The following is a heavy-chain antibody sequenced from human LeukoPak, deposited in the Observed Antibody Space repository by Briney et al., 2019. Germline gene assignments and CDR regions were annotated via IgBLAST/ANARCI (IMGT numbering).Heavy chain of an antibody. D-gene: IGHD3-10*01. CDR3: AKSNGYGLIDI. CDR2: IYTSGST. CDR1: GGSISSYY. Sequence: PSETLSLTCTVSGGSISSYYWSWIRQPAGKGLEWIGRIYTSGSTSYNPSLKSRLTMSVDTSKNQFSLKLSSVTAADTAVYYCAKSNGYGLIDIWGQGTMVTVSS. J-gene: IGHJ3*02. V-gene: IGHV4-4*07.